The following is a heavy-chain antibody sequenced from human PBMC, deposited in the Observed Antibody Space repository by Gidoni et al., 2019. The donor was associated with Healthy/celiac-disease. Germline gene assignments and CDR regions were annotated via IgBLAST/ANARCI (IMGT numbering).Heavy chain of an antibody. CDR2: SYSGGST. Sequence: EVQLVETGGGLIQPGGSLRVSCAASGFTVSSNYMSWVRQAPGKGLEWVSVSYSGGSTYYADSVKGRFTISRDNSKNTLYLQMNSLRAEDTAVYYCATPGGYSYGYDAFDIWGQGTMVTVSS. D-gene: IGHD5-18*01. J-gene: IGHJ3*02. CDR1: GFTVSSNY. V-gene: IGHV3-53*02. CDR3: ATPGGYSYGYDAFDI.